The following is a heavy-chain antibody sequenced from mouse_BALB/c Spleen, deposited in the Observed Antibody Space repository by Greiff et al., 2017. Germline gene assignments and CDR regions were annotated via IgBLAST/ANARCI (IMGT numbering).Heavy chain of an antibody. D-gene: IGHD2-4*01. CDR1: GFTFSSYA. Sequence: EVKLMESGGGLVKPGGSLKLSCAASGFTFSSYAMSWVRQSPEKRLEWVAEISSGGSYTYYPDTVTGRFTISRDNAKNTLYLEMSSLKSEDTAMYFCIRDGYDYAAYWGEGTLVTVSA. J-gene: IGHJ3*01. V-gene: IGHV5-9-4*01. CDR2: ISSGGSYT. CDR3: IRDGYDYAAY.